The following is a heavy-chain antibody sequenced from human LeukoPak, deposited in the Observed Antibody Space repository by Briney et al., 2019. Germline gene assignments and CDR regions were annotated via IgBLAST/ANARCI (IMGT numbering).Heavy chain of an antibody. CDR2: ISSSGSTI. CDR3: AARRQEYCSSTSCSDV. D-gene: IGHD2-2*01. Sequence: GGSLRLFCSASGFTFSDYYMSWIRQAPGKGLEWVSYISSSGSTIYYADSVKGRFTISRDTAKNSLYLQMNSLRAEDTAVYYCAARRQEYCSSTSCSDVWGKGTTVTASS. V-gene: IGHV3-11*01. J-gene: IGHJ6*04. CDR1: GFTFSDYY.